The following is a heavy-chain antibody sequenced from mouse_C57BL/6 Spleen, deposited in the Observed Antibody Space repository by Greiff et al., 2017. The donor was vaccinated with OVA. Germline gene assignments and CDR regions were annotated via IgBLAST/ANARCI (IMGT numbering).Heavy chain of an antibody. V-gene: IGHV1-4*01. Sequence: VKLMESGAELARPGASVKMSCKASGYTFTSYTMHWVKQRPGQGLEWIGYINPSSGYTKYNQKFKDKATLTADKSSSTAYMQLSSLTSEDSAVYYCATYGNPDYWGQGTTLTVSS. CDR3: ATYGNPDY. CDR2: INPSSGYT. D-gene: IGHD2-1*01. CDR1: GYTFTSYT. J-gene: IGHJ2*01.